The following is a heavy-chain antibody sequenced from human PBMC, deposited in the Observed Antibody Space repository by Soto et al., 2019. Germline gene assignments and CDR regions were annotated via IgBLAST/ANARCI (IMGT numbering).Heavy chain of an antibody. D-gene: IGHD2-8*02. Sequence: QVHLVESGGGVVQPGGSLRLSCEGSGFTFRNYGIHWVRQAPDKGLEWVAVVSYDGNKKYYGDSVKGRFTIYRDNSKTSVYLQMNSLRPEDTAVYYCAKDRSLGYCSGGDCYYYYGMDVWGQGTTVTVSS. CDR2: VSYDGNKK. CDR1: GFTFRNYG. V-gene: IGHV3-30*18. CDR3: AKDRSLGYCSGGDCYYYYGMDV. J-gene: IGHJ6*02.